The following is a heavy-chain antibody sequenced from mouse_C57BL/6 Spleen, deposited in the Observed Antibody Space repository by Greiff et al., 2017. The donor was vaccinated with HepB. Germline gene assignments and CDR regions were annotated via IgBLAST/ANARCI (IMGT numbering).Heavy chain of an antibody. V-gene: IGHV1-26*01. CDR2: INPNNGGT. J-gene: IGHJ3*01. D-gene: IGHD1-1*01. CDR3: ARTVVAPAY. CDR1: GYTFTDYY. Sequence: EVQLQQSGPELVKPGASVKISCKASGYTFTDYYMNWVKQSHGKSLEWIGDINPNNGGTSYNQKFKGKATLTVDKSSSTAYMELRSLTSEDSAVYYCARTVVAPAYWGQGTLVTVSA.